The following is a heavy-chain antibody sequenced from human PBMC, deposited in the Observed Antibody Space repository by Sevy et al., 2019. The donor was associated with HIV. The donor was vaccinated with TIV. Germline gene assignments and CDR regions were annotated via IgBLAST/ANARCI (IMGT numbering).Heavy chain of an antibody. V-gene: IGHV3-49*04. Sequence: GGSLRLSCTASGFTFGVYSMSWVRQSPGKGLEWVGCMRSKAAGGTTEYAAAVKGRFTMSRDDSKSIAYLQMNSLKTAEKDVYYGGCGGWVPEKFDPWGQGTLVTVSS. CDR2: MRSKAAGGTT. D-gene: IGHD3-10*01. CDR3: GCGGWVPEKFDP. J-gene: IGHJ5*02. CDR1: GFTFGVYS.